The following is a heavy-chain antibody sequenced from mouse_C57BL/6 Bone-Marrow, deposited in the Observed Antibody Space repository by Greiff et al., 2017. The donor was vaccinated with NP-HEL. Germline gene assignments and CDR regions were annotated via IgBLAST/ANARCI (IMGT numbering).Heavy chain of an antibody. CDR2: ISSGGDYI. V-gene: IGHV5-9-1*02. J-gene: IGHJ3*01. Sequence: EVKLMESGEGLVKPGGSLKLSCAASGFTFSSYAMSWVRQTPEKRLEWVAYISSGGDYIYYADTVKGRFTISRDNARNTLYLQMRSLKSEDTAMYYCTRARLRLLWFAYWGQGTLVTVSA. D-gene: IGHD3-2*02. CDR1: GFTFSSYA. CDR3: TRARLRLLWFAY.